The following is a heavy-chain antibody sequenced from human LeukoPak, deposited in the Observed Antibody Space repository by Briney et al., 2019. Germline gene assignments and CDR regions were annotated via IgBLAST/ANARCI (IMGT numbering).Heavy chain of an antibody. CDR2: IYPGDSDT. D-gene: IGHD2-2*01. CDR1: GYSFASYW. CDR3: ARLICSSTSCHHMDV. V-gene: IGHV5-51*01. J-gene: IGHJ6*03. Sequence: GESLKISCEGSGYSFASYWIGWVRQMPGKGLEWMGIIYPGDSDTRYSPSFQGQVTISADKSISTAYLQWSSLKASDTAMYYCARLICSSTSCHHMDVWGKGTTVTVSS.